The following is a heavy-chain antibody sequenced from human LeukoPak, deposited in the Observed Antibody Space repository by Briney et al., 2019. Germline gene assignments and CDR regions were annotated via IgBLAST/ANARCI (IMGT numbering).Heavy chain of an antibody. CDR2: IYYSGST. J-gene: IGHJ4*02. CDR3: AKDGPDSSSWYVDY. D-gene: IGHD6-13*01. Sequence: SETLSLTCTVSGGSISSYYWSWIRQPPGKGLEWIGYIYYSGSTNYNPSLKSRVTISVDTSKNQFSLKLSSVTAADTAVYYCAKDGPDSSSWYVDYWGQGTLVTVSS. V-gene: IGHV4-59*12. CDR1: GGSISSYY.